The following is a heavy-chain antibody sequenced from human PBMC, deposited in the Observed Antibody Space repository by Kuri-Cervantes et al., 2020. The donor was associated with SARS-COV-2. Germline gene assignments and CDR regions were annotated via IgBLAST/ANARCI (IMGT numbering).Heavy chain of an antibody. CDR1: GFTFSSYG. CDR3: AKDMITFGGVIAPGAFDY. J-gene: IGHJ4*01. D-gene: IGHD3-16*02. Sequence: GESLKISCAASGFTFSSYGMHWVRQAPGKGLEWVAVISYDGSNKYYADSVKGRFTISRDNSKNTLYLQMNSLRAEDTAVYYCAKDMITFGGVIAPGAFDYWGHGTPVP. CDR2: ISYDGSNK. V-gene: IGHV3-30*18.